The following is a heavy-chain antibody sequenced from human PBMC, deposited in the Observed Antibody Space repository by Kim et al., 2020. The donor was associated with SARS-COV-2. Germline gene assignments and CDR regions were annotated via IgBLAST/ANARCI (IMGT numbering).Heavy chain of an antibody. V-gene: IGHV3-23*01. CDR3: AKVGELMVRGVMVFDY. Sequence: VKGRFTISRDNSKNTLYLQMNSLRAEDTAVYYCAKVGELMVRGVMVFDYWGQGTLVTVSS. J-gene: IGHJ4*02. D-gene: IGHD3-10*01.